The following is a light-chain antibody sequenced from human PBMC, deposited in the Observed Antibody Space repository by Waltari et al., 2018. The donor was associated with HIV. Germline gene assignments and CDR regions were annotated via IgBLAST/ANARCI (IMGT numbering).Light chain of an antibody. CDR3: GNKFSTPRT. Sequence: DIVMTQSPDSLAAALRESSTINCKSSQSVLCSSNHQNYLAWYQQKPGQPPKLLIYWASTREAGVRDRFRGRGSGTDYTHCSSSLQGEGVAVYYCGNKFSTPRTFGQGTKVEIK. J-gene: IGKJ1*01. CDR2: WAS. CDR1: QSVLCSSNHQNY. V-gene: IGKV4-1*01.